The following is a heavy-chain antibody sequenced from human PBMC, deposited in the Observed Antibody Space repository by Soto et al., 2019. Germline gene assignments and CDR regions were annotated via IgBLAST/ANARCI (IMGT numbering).Heavy chain of an antibody. D-gene: IGHD2-8*01. CDR1: GFTFSSYS. J-gene: IGHJ6*03. CDR2: ISSSSSYI. Sequence: GGSLRLSCAASGFTFSSYSMNWVRQAPGKGLEWVSSISSSSSYIYYADSVKGRFTISRDNAKNSLYLQMNSLRAEDTAVYYCARDCTNGVCYPPYYYYDYMDGWGKGTTVTVSS. CDR3: ARDCTNGVCYPPYYYYDYMDG. V-gene: IGHV3-21*01.